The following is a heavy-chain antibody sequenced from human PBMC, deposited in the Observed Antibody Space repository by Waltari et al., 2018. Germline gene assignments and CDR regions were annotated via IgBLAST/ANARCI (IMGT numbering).Heavy chain of an antibody. V-gene: IGHV3-53*01. CDR1: GVSVDNIH. J-gene: IGHJ6*02. D-gene: IGHD6-19*01. Sequence: EVQLVESGGGLIQPGGSLRLSCAASGVSVDNIHMSWVRQAPGKGLEWVSVLYSGGYLEYADSVKGRFTISRGTSTNTLYLRMNSLRADDTAVYFCARDLGWMDVWGQGTTVTVSS. CDR2: LYSGGYL. CDR3: ARDLGWMDV.